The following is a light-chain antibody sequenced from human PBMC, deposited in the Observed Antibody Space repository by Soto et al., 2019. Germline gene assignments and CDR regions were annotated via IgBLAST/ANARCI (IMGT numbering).Light chain of an antibody. V-gene: IGKV3-20*01. J-gene: IGKJ4*01. CDR3: QQYNNWPPPT. CDR1: QSVSSSY. Sequence: EIVLTQSPGTLSLSPGERATLSCRASQSVSSSYLAWYQQKPGQAPRLLIYGASSRATGIPDRFSGSGSGTEFTLTISSLQSEDFAVYYCQQYNNWPPPTFGGGTKVDIK. CDR2: GAS.